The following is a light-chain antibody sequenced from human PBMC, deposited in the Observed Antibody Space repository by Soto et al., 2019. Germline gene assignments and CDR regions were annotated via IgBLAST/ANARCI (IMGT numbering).Light chain of an antibody. Sequence: DIQLTQSPSSLSASVGDRVTITCRASQSISTYLNWFQQIPGKAPKLLIHAASRLQSGVPSRFSGSGSGTDFTLTISSLQPEDVATYFCQQSYSTRYTFGQGTKLEIK. V-gene: IGKV1-39*01. CDR1: QSISTY. CDR2: AAS. CDR3: QQSYSTRYT. J-gene: IGKJ2*01.